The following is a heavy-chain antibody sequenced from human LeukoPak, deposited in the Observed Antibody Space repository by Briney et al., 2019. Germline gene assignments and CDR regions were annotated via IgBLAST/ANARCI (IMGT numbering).Heavy chain of an antibody. CDR1: GYTFTSYA. D-gene: IGHD3-10*01. Sequence: AASVKVSCKASGYTFTSYAMHWVRQAPGQRLEWMGWINAGNGNTKYSQKFQGRVTITRDTSASTAYMELSSLRSEDTAVYYCARSVRGVSYRMVNWFDPWGQGTLVTVSS. CDR2: INAGNGNT. V-gene: IGHV1-3*01. J-gene: IGHJ5*02. CDR3: ARSVRGVSYRMVNWFDP.